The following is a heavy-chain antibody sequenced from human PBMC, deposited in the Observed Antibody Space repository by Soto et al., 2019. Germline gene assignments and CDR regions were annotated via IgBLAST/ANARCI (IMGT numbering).Heavy chain of an antibody. CDR3: TRAYSSSFAD. Sequence: GGSLRLSCVASGFTFSRSNMKWVRQAPGKGLEWVSSISDGSTYIYYADSVKGRFTVSRDNAKNSLYLQMGSLRVEDTAVYYCTRAYSSSFADWGQGTLVTVSS. D-gene: IGHD2-2*01. CDR2: ISDGSTYI. V-gene: IGHV3-21*01. CDR1: GFTFSRSN. J-gene: IGHJ4*02.